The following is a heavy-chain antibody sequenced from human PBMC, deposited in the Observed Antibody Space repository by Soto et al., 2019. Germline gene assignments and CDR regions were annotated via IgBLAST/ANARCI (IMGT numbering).Heavy chain of an antibody. CDR3: GRGTNGGSGRFDS. CDR1: GDSFSTHA. Sequence: QVLLVQSGTEVKRPGSSVKVSCKASGDSFSTHAISWVRQAPGQGLEWMGGIIPLFGAATYAQKFQGRVKITADESTTTAYMALRSLKSEDTAFYYCGRGTNGGSGRFDSWGQGTLVTVSS. J-gene: IGHJ4*02. CDR2: IIPLFGAA. D-gene: IGHD2-8*01. V-gene: IGHV1-69*01.